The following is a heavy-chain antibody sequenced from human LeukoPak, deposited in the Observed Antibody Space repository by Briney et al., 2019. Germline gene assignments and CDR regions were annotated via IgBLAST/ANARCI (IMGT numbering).Heavy chain of an antibody. J-gene: IGHJ4*02. CDR2: ISTSSSYI. V-gene: IGHV3-21*01. CDR1: GFTFSSYY. CDR3: ARSDPTGTTFYSDY. Sequence: GGSLRLSCAASGFTFSSYYMKWVRQAPGKGLEWVSSISTSSSYIYYADSVKGRFTISRDNAKNSLYLQMNSLRAEDTAVYYCARSDPTGTTFYSDYWGQGTLVTVSS. D-gene: IGHD1-1*01.